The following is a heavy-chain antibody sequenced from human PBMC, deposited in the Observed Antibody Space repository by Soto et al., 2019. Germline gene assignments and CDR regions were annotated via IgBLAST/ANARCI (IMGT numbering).Heavy chain of an antibody. CDR2: ISAYNGNT. CDR1: GYTFTSYG. CDR3: ARFSVIIAAAGTGVDWFDP. V-gene: IGHV1-18*01. D-gene: IGHD6-13*01. Sequence: VASVKVSCKASGYTFTSYGISWVRQAPGQGLEWMGWISAYNGNTNYAQKLQGRVTMTTDTTTSTAYMELRSLRSDDTAVYYCARFSVIIAAAGTGVDWFDPWGQGTLVTV. J-gene: IGHJ5*02.